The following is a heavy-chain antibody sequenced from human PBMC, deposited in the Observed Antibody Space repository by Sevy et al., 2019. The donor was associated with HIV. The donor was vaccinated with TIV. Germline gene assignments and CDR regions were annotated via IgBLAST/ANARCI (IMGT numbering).Heavy chain of an antibody. CDR1: GYTLTQLS. CDR3: ATTKDYYESSGYPLDY. J-gene: IGHJ4*02. CDR2: FDPEDGET. D-gene: IGHD3-22*01. V-gene: IGHV1-24*01. Sequence: ASVKVYCKVSGYTLTQLSMHWVRQAPGKGLEWMGSFDPEDGETIYAQKFQGRVTMTEDRSTDTAYMDLSSLRSEDTAVYYCATTKDYYESSGYPLDYWGQGTLVTVSS.